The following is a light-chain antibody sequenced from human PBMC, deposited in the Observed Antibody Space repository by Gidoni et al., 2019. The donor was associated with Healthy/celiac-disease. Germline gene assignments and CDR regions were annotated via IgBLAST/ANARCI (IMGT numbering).Light chain of an antibody. J-gene: IGLJ1*01. Sequence: QSALTQPASVSGSPGQSITISCTGTSSDVGSYNIVSWYQQHPGKAPKLMIYEVSKRPSGVSNRCSGSKSGNTASLTISGLQAEDEADYYCCSYAGSSPYVFGTGTKVTVL. CDR1: SSDVGSYNI. CDR2: EVS. V-gene: IGLV2-23*02. CDR3: CSYAGSSPYV.